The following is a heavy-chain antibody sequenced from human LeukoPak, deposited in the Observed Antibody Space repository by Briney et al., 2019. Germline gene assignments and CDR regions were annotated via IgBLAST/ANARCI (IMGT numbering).Heavy chain of an antibody. D-gene: IGHD3-10*01. CDR2: INHSGST. Sequence: PSETLSLTCAVYGGSFSGYYWSWIRQPRRKGLEWIGDINHSGSTNYNPSLKSRVTISVDTSKNQFSLKLSSVTAADTAVYYCARGPRYYGSGSSRFLYYYYYYMDVWGKGTTVTVSS. CDR3: ARGPRYYGSGSSRFLYYYYYYMDV. CDR1: GGSFSGYY. J-gene: IGHJ6*03. V-gene: IGHV4-34*01.